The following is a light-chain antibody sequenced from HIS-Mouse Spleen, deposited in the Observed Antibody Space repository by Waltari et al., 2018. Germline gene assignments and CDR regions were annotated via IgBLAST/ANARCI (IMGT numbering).Light chain of an antibody. CDR1: ALPKQY. CDR2: EDS. J-gene: IGLJ2*01. CDR3: YSTDSSGNHRI. Sequence: SYELTQPPSVSVSPGPTARITCPGDALPKQYAYWYQQKSGQAPVLVIYEDSKRPSGIPERFSGYSSGTMATLTISGAQVEDEADYYCYSTDSSGNHRIFGGGTKLTVL. V-gene: IGLV3-10*01.